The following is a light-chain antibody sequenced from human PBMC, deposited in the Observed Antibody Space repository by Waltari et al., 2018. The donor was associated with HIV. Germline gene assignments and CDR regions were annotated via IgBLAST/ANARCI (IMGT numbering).Light chain of an antibody. V-gene: IGKV2-30*01. CDR3: MQGSHWPPA. Sequence: VVMTQSPLSLPVSSGQSASISCRSSHSLVYSDGKTYLMWFYQRPGQAPRRLIHMVSDRESGVPDRITGSGSGSDFTLEISRVEAGDVGVYYCMQGSHWPPAFGLGTKLEIK. CDR2: MVS. CDR1: HSLVYSDGKTY. J-gene: IGKJ2*01.